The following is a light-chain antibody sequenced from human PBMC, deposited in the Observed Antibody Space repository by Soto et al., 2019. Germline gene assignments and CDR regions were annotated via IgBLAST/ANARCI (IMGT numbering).Light chain of an antibody. CDR1: QSVSSY. CDR2: DAS. Sequence: EIVLTQSPATLSLSPGERATLSCRASQSVSSYLAWYQQKPGQAPRLLIYDASNRATGIPARFSGRGSGTDFTLTISSLESEDFAIYYCQQRSNWPLITFGQGTRLEIK. J-gene: IGKJ5*01. CDR3: QQRSNWPLIT. V-gene: IGKV3-11*01.